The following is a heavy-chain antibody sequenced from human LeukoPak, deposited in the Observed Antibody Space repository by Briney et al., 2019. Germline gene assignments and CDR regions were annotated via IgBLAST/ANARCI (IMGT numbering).Heavy chain of an antibody. CDR3: ARVARVWFGETDY. D-gene: IGHD3-10*01. Sequence: GASVKVSCKASGYTFTDYYIHWVRQAPGQGLEWMGWINPNSGGTNYAQQFQARVTMTRDTSISTAHLELSRLTSDDTAINYCARVARVWFGETDYWGQGTLVTVSS. V-gene: IGHV1-2*02. CDR2: INPNSGGT. J-gene: IGHJ4*02. CDR1: GYTFTDYY.